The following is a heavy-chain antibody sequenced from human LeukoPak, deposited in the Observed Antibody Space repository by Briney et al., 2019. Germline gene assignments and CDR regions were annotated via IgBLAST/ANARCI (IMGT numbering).Heavy chain of an antibody. Sequence: SETLSLTCTVSGGSISSSSYYWGWLRQPPGKGLEWIGSIYYSGSTYYNPSLKSRVTISVDTSKNQFSLKLSSVTAADTAVYYCARTYDSSGYYSSWTFDYWGQGTLVTVSS. D-gene: IGHD3-22*01. CDR2: IYYSGST. CDR1: GGSISSSSYY. J-gene: IGHJ4*02. CDR3: ARTYDSSGYYSSWTFDY. V-gene: IGHV4-39*01.